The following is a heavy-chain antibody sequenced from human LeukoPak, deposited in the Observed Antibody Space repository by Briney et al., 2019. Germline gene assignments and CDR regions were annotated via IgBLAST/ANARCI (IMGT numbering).Heavy chain of an antibody. Sequence: SETLSLTCTVSGGSISSYYWSWIRQPPGKRLEWIGYIYYSGSTNYNPSLKSRVTMSMDTSKNQFSLKLSSATAADTAVYYCARESEWSGFFVYWGQGTLVTVSS. D-gene: IGHD3-3*01. CDR1: GGSISSYY. V-gene: IGHV4-59*01. CDR3: ARESEWSGFFVY. CDR2: IYYSGST. J-gene: IGHJ4*02.